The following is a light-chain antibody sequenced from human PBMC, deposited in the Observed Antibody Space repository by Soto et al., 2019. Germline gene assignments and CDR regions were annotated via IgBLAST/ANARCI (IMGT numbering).Light chain of an antibody. CDR3: QAWDSRTAYVV. J-gene: IGLJ2*01. CDR2: QDS. V-gene: IGLV3-1*01. CDR1: KLGDKY. Sequence: SYELTQPPSVSVSPGQTASITCSGDKLGDKYACWYQQKPGQSPVLVIYQDSKRPSGIPERFSGSNSGNTATLTISGTQAMDEADYYCQAWDSRTAYVVFGGGTKVTVL.